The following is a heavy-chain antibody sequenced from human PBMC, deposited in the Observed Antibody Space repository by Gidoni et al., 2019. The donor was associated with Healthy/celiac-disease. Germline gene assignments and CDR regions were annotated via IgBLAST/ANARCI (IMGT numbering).Heavy chain of an antibody. V-gene: IGHV5-10-1*01. Sequence: EVQLVQSGAEVKKPGESLRISCKGSGYSFTSYCISWVRQMPGKGLEWMGRIDPSDSYTNYSPSFQGHVTISADKSISTAYLQWSSLKASDTAMYYCARSGAAAGYDYYYYYMDVWGKGTTVTVSS. CDR2: IDPSDSYT. CDR1: GYSFTSYC. CDR3: ARSGAAAGYDYYYYYMDV. D-gene: IGHD6-13*01. J-gene: IGHJ6*03.